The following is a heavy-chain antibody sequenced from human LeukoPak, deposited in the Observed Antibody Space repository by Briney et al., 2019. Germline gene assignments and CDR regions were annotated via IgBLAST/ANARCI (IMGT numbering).Heavy chain of an antibody. V-gene: IGHV3-23*01. Sequence: PGGSLRLSCAASGFTFNTYAMNWVRQAPGKGLEWVSAISGHGRSTYYADSVKGRFTISRDNAKNSLYLQMNSLRAEDTAVYYCARGRYDFWSGYLYYFDYWGQGTLVTVSS. D-gene: IGHD3-3*01. CDR1: GFTFNTYA. CDR3: ARGRYDFWSGYLYYFDY. CDR2: ISGHGRST. J-gene: IGHJ4*02.